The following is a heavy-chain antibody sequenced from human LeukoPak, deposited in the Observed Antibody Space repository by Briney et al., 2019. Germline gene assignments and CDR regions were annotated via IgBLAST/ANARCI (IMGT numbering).Heavy chain of an antibody. Sequence: GGSLRLSCAASGFTISSYWMSWVRQAPGKGLEWVANIKQDGSEKYYVDSVKGRFTISRDNAKNSLYLQMNSLRAEDTAVYYCARDSSGSYQPANDYWGQGALVTVSS. CDR1: GFTISSYW. J-gene: IGHJ4*02. CDR3: ARDSSGSYQPANDY. V-gene: IGHV3-7*01. D-gene: IGHD1-26*01. CDR2: IKQDGSEK.